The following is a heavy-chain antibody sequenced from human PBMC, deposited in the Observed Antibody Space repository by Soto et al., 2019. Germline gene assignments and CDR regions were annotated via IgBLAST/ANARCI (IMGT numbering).Heavy chain of an antibody. CDR2: ISSSSTFI. CDR3: ARRDYYDWHLDL. V-gene: IGHV3-21*02. D-gene: IGHD1-26*01. Sequence: EVQLVESGGGLVKPGGSLRLSCAASGFTFKTYSMNWVRQAPGKGLEWVSSISSSSTFIYYADSVKDRVTVSRDNAKNLLYLQLNSLRGEDTALYYCARRDYYDWHLDLWGRGTLVTVSS. CDR1: GFTFKTYS. J-gene: IGHJ2*01.